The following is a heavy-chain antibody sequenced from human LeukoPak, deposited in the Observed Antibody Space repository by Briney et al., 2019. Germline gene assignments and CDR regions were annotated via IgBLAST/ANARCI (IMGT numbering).Heavy chain of an antibody. V-gene: IGHV1-69*04. CDR1: GGTFSSYA. D-gene: IGHD3-10*01. J-gene: IGHJ3*02. CDR3: AILWFGERNTGVAFDI. CDR2: IIPIFGIA. Sequence: SVKVSCKASGGTFSSYAISWVRQAPGQGLGWMGRIIPIFGIANYAQKFQGRVTITADKSTSTAYMELSSLRSEDTAVYYCAILWFGERNTGVAFDIWGQGTMVTVSS.